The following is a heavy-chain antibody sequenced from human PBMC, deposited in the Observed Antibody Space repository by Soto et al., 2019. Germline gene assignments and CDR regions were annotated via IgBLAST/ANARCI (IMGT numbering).Heavy chain of an antibody. Sequence: GGSLRLSCAASGFTFSSYSMNWVRQAPGKGLEWVSSISSSSSYIYYADSVKGRFTISRDNAKNSLYLQMNSLRAEDTAVYYWARPIAVDPTAIDYWGQGTLVTVSS. V-gene: IGHV3-21*01. J-gene: IGHJ4*02. D-gene: IGHD6-19*01. CDR3: ARPIAVDPTAIDY. CDR1: GFTFSSYS. CDR2: ISSSSSYI.